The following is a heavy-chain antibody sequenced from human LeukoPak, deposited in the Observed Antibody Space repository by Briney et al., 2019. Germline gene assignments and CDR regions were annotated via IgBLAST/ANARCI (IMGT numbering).Heavy chain of an antibody. CDR2: MNPNSGNT. CDR1: GYTFKNYD. J-gene: IGHJ4*02. CDR3: AREGIYSIPFDY. V-gene: IGHV1-8*02. Sequence: ASVKVSCKASGYTFKNYDINWVRQATGQGLEWMGWMNPNSGNTGFAQKFQDRVSMTRDTSINTAYMELTSLRSGDTAVYYCAREGIYSIPFDYWGQGTLVTVSS. D-gene: IGHD4-11*01.